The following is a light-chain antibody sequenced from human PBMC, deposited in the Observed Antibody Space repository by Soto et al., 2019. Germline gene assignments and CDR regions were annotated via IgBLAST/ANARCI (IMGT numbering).Light chain of an antibody. Sequence: EIVLTQSPGTLSLSPGERATLSCGASQSVSRNSLAWYQQRPGQAPRLLIYGASNRATGIPDRFSGSGSGTAFTLTISRLEPEDFAVYYCQQFGSSSYTFGQGTKLDIK. CDR3: QQFGSSSYT. CDR2: GAS. J-gene: IGKJ2*01. V-gene: IGKV3-20*01. CDR1: QSVSRNS.